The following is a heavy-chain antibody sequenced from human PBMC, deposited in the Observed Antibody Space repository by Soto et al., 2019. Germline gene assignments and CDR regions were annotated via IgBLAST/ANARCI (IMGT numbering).Heavy chain of an antibody. J-gene: IGHJ4*02. CDR2: INPITGGT. Sequence: ASVKVSCKASGYTFTSYYIHWVRQAPGQGLEWMGWINPITGGTNYAPKFQGRVTMTRDTSITTAYMELSRLRSDDTAVYSCARNYYDGSDRDYLDYWGQGTPVTVSS. CDR3: ARNYYDGSDRDYLDY. D-gene: IGHD3-22*01. CDR1: GYTFTSYY. V-gene: IGHV1-2*02.